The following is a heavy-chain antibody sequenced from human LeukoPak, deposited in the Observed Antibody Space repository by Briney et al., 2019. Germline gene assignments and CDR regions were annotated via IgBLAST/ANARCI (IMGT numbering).Heavy chain of an antibody. CDR3: ASDPDVYYYDSSGSNT. V-gene: IGHV3-74*01. CDR2: INSDGSST. D-gene: IGHD3-22*01. J-gene: IGHJ4*02. Sequence: GGSLRLSCAASGFTFSSYWMDSVRQAPGKGLVWVSRINSDGSSTSYADSVKGRFTISRDNAKNTLYLQMNSLRAEDTAVYYCASDPDVYYYDSSGSNTWGQGTLVTVSS. CDR1: GFTFSSYW.